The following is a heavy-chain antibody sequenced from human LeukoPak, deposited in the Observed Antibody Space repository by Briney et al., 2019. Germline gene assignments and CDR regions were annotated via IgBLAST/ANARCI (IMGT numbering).Heavy chain of an antibody. V-gene: IGHV4-34*01. CDR2: INHSGST. D-gene: IGHD3-22*01. CDR3: ARGPDFYDSRGSYPI. CDR1: GGSFSGYY. J-gene: IGHJ4*02. Sequence: PSETLSLTCAVYGGSFSGYYWSWIRQPPGKGLEWIGEINHSGSTNYNPSLMSRLTISRDTSKNQFSLKLRSVTAADTAVFYCARGPDFYDSRGSYPIWGQGTLVTVSS.